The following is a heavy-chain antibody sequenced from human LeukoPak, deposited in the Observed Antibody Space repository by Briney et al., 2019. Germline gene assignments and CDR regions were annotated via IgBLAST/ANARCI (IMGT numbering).Heavy chain of an antibody. CDR3: AKGDCSSTSCALGY. Sequence: GGSLRLSCAASGFTFSSYGMTWVRQAPGKGLEWVSYISSSSSTIYYADSVKGRFTISRDNSKNTLYLQMNSLRAEDTAVYYCAKGDCSSTSCALGYWGQGTLVTVSS. J-gene: IGHJ4*02. V-gene: IGHV3-48*01. CDR2: ISSSSSTI. CDR1: GFTFSSYG. D-gene: IGHD2-2*01.